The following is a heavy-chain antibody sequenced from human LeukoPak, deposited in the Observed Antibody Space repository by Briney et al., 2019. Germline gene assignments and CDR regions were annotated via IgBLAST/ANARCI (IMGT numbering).Heavy chain of an antibody. Sequence: GGSLRLSCAASGFTFSSYSMNWVRQAPGKGLEWVSYISSSSSTIYYADSVKGRFTISRDNAKNSLYLQMNSLRAEDTAVYYCARDPPLFVRYCSSTSCYMSGDLDYWGQGTLVTVSS. V-gene: IGHV3-48*01. J-gene: IGHJ4*02. CDR3: ARDPPLFVRYCSSTSCYMSGDLDY. CDR2: ISSSSSTI. D-gene: IGHD2-2*02. CDR1: GFTFSSYS.